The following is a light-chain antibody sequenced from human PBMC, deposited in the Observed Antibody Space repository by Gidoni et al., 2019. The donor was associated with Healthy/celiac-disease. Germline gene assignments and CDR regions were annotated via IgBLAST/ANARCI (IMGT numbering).Light chain of an antibody. CDR3: QQSYSTLPWT. V-gene: IGKV1-39*01. Sequence: QMTQSPSSLSASVGDRVTITCRASQSISSYLNWYQQKPGKAPKLLIYAASSLQSGVPSRFSGSGSGTDFTLTISSLQPEDFATYYCQQSYSTLPWTFGQGTKVEIK. CDR1: QSISSY. CDR2: AAS. J-gene: IGKJ1*01.